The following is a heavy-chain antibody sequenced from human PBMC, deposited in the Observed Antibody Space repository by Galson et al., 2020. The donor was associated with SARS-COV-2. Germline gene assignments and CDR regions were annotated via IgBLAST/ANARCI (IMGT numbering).Heavy chain of an antibody. V-gene: IGHV1-18*01. CDR3: AREGRSTVTNNWFDP. D-gene: IGHD4-4*01. CDR2: ISVYNGNT. J-gene: IGHJ5*02. Sequence: ASVKVSCKASGYTFDNHALNWVRQAPGQGLEWMGWISVYNGNTNYAQKFQGRVTMTTDTSTSTAYMGLRSLRSDDTAVYFCAREGRSTVTNNWFDPWGPGTLVTVSS. CDR1: GYTFDNHA.